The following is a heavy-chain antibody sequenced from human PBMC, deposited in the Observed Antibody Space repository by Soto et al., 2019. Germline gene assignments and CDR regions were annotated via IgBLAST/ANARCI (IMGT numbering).Heavy chain of an antibody. CDR1: GSTFSDSA. CDR2: IRNKVNNYAT. Sequence: EVQLVESGGGLVQPGGSLKLSCAVFGSTFSDSAMHWVRQASGKGLEWVGRIRNKVNNYATAYATSVDGRFTISRDDSKNTAYLQMNSLKTEDTAVYYCAGGSDFWRFDHWGQGTLVTVSS. CDR3: AGGSDFWRFDH. J-gene: IGHJ4*02. D-gene: IGHD3-3*01. V-gene: IGHV3-73*01.